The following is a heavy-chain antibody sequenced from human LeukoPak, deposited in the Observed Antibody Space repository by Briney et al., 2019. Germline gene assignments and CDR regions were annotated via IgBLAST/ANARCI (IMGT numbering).Heavy chain of an antibody. CDR3: ARGRNWFDP. CDR2: IDHSGSP. CDR1: GASISSSY. Sequence: SETLSLTCPVSGASISSSYWSWIRQPPGKGLEWIGYIDHSGSPDYNPSLKSRVTMSVDTSKNQFSLKVSSVTAADTAVYYCARGRNWFDPWGQGTPVTVSS. J-gene: IGHJ5*02. V-gene: IGHV4-59*01.